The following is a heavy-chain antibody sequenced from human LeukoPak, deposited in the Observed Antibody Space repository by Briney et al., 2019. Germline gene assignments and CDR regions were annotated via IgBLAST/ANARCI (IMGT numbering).Heavy chain of an antibody. CDR2: IIPIFGTA. V-gene: IGHV1-69*13. Sequence: ASVKVSCKASGGTFSSYAISWVRQAPGQGLEWMGGIIPIFGTANYAQKFQGRVTITADESTSTAYMELSSLRSEDTAVYYCARDRGDTLNWFDPWGQGTLVTVSS. D-gene: IGHD2-21*01. CDR3: ARDRGDTLNWFDP. CDR1: GGTFSSYA. J-gene: IGHJ5*02.